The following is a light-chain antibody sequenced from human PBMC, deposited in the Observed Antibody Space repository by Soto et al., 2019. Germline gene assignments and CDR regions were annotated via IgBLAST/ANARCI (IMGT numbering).Light chain of an antibody. CDR3: QQRDSWPLT. V-gene: IGKV3-11*01. CDR2: EAS. CDR1: QNIGTY. Sequence: EIVLTQSPATLSLSPGEGATLSCRASQNIGTYLAWYQQKPGQAPRLLIYEASKRATDIPARFSGSGSGTDFTLTISSPEPEDFAVYYCQQRDSWPLTFGQGTKLEIK. J-gene: IGKJ2*01.